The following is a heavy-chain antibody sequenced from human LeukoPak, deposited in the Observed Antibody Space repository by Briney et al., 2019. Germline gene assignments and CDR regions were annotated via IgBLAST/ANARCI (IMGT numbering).Heavy chain of an antibody. V-gene: IGHV3-74*01. CDR2: IKNDWSIT. CDR3: AKSDWFDP. J-gene: IGHJ5*02. CDR1: GFTFSNYW. Sequence: GESLRLSCVASGFTFSNYWMHWVRQAPGKGLVWVSRIKNDWSITSYAESVKGRFTISRDNAKNTLYLQMNSLRAEDTAVYYCAKSDWFDPWGQGTLVTVSS.